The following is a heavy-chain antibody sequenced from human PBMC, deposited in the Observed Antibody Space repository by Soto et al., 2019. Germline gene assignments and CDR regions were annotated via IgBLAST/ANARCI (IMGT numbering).Heavy chain of an antibody. V-gene: IGHV1-8*01. CDR1: GYTFTDYD. Sequence: AASVKVSCKASGYTFTDYDINWVRQAPGQGPEWIGWMNPNTGNVGSARKFQGRVTMTTKNSMRTAFMELSRLRSDDTVVYYCGRVILGDYDGLLDYWGQGTPVTVSS. D-gene: IGHD4-17*01. CDR3: GRVILGDYDGLLDY. CDR2: MNPNTGNV. J-gene: IGHJ4*02.